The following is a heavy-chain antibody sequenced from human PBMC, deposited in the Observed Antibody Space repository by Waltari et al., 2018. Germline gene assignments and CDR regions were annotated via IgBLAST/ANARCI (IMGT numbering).Heavy chain of an antibody. CDR2: IYYSGTI. J-gene: IGHJ5*02. Sequence: QVQLQESGPGLVKPSEDLYLTCTVSGYSIGSGYWWGWVRQPPGKGLEWIASIYYSGTIQYNPSLGSRATISADTSKNQFSLRLTSVTAADTAVYYCANNEWGLPVSWGQGTVVTVSS. CDR3: ANNEWGLPVS. V-gene: IGHV4-38-2*02. CDR1: GYSIGSGYW. D-gene: IGHD1-26*01.